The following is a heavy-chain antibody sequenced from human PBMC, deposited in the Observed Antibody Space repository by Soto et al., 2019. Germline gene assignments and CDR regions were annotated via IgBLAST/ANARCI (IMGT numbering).Heavy chain of an antibody. Sequence: GGSLRLSCAASVFTFSSYSMNWVRQAPGKGLEWVSYISSSSSTIYYADSVKGRFTISRDNAKNSLYLQMNSLRAEDTAVYYCARGHTLLRYFDWFPDAFDIWGQGTMVTVSS. D-gene: IGHD3-9*01. J-gene: IGHJ3*02. CDR3: ARGHTLLRYFDWFPDAFDI. CDR2: ISSSSSTI. V-gene: IGHV3-48*01. CDR1: VFTFSSYS.